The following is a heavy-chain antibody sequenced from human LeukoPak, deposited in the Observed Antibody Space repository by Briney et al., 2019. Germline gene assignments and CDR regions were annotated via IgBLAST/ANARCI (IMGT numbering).Heavy chain of an antibody. V-gene: IGHV3-30*03. CDR3: ARDQGGSYHFDY. Sequence: GGSLRLSCAASGVTFSSYGMHWVRQAPGKGLEWVAFMSYDERNKYYGDSVKGRFTISRDISKNTLYLQMDSLRAEDTAVYYCARDQGGSYHFDYWGQGTLVTVSS. CDR2: MSYDERNK. J-gene: IGHJ4*02. D-gene: IGHD1-26*01. CDR1: GVTFSSYG.